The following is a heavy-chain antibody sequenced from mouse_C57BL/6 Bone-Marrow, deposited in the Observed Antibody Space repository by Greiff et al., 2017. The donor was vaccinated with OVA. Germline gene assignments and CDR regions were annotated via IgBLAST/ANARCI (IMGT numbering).Heavy chain of an antibody. Sequence: VQLQQSGAELVKPGASVKLSCKASGYTFTSYWMPWVKQRPGRGLEWIGRIDPDSGGTKYNEKLKSKATLTVDKPSSTAYMQLSSLTSEDSAVYYCAKEGGYCEGSMDYWGQGTSVTVSS. CDR3: AKEGGYCEGSMDY. D-gene: IGHD2-3*01. J-gene: IGHJ4*01. V-gene: IGHV1-72*01. CDR2: IDPDSGGT. CDR1: GYTFTSYW.